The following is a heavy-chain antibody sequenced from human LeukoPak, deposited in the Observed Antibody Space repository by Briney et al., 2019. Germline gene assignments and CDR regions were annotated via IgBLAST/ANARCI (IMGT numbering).Heavy chain of an antibody. CDR1: GFTFSIYD. V-gene: IGHV3-23*01. D-gene: IGHD1-1*01. J-gene: IGHJ6*03. CDR3: AKRGNPTVGHHYLDV. Sequence: GGSLRLSCAASGFTFSIYDMSWVRQAPGKGLERVSSITTSGGSTFYADSVMGRFTISRDNSRNTLYLQMNSLSAEDTAVYYCAKRGNPTVGHHYLDVWGKGTTVSVSS. CDR2: ITTSGGST.